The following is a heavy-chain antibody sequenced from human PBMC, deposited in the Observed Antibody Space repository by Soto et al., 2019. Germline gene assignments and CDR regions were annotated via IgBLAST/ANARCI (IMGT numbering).Heavy chain of an antibody. V-gene: IGHV4-59*08. J-gene: IGHJ4*02. D-gene: IGHD3-9*01. CDR1: GGSISNYY. Sequence: SETLSLTCTVSGGSISNYYWSWIRQSPGKGLEWIGYISYSGSSNYNPSLKSRVTMSLDTSKSQFSLKLTSVTAADTAVYYCARQTYYDILTYDYWGQGTLVTVSS. CDR2: ISYSGSS. CDR3: ARQTYYDILTYDY.